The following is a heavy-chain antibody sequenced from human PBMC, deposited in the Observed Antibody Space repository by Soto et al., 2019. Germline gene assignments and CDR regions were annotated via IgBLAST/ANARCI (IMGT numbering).Heavy chain of an antibody. CDR2: INPSGGST. D-gene: IGHD2-15*01. Sequence: ASVKISWKASGYTFTTYYMHWVRQAPGQGLEWMGIINPSGGSTSYAQKFQGRVTMTRDTSTSTVYMELSSLRSEDTAVYYCAMGGPRYYYYYMDVWGKGTTVTVSS. CDR1: GYTFTTYY. CDR3: AMGGPRYYYYYMDV. V-gene: IGHV1-46*03. J-gene: IGHJ6*03.